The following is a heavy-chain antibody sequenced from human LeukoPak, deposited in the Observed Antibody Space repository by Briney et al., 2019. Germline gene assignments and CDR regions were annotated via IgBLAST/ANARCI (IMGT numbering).Heavy chain of an antibody. CDR1: GGSISSSSYY. D-gene: IGHD6-19*01. CDR3: ARDIPVAGTGTDY. CDR2: IYYSGST. J-gene: IGHJ4*02. V-gene: IGHV4-39*07. Sequence: SETLSLTCTVSGGSISSSSYYWGWIRQPPGKGLEWIGSIYYSGSTYYNPSLKSRVTISVDTSKNQFSLKLSSVTAADTAVYYCARDIPVAGTGTDYWGQGTLVTVSS.